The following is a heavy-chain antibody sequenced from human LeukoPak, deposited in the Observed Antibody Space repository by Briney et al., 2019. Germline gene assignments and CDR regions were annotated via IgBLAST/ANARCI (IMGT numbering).Heavy chain of an antibody. CDR1: GFTFSDYY. V-gene: IGHV3-11*01. CDR2: ISSSGSTI. Sequence: GGSLRLSCAASGFTFSDYYMSWIRQAPGKGLGWVSYISSSGSTIYYADSVKGRFTISRDNAKNSLYLQMNSLRAEDTALYYCARVSDISVAAYFDYWGQGTLVTVSS. D-gene: IGHD6-19*01. CDR3: ARVSDISVAAYFDY. J-gene: IGHJ4*02.